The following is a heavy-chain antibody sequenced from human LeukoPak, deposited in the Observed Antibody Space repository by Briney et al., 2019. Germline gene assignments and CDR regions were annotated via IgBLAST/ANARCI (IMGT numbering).Heavy chain of an antibody. J-gene: IGHJ4*02. CDR1: GFTVSSNH. V-gene: IGHV3-66*01. D-gene: IGHD3-10*01. CDR2: IYSGGST. CDR3: ARDLAFYGSGKQNY. Sequence: GGSLRLSCAASGFTVSSNHMSWVRQAPGKGLECVSVIYSGGSTYYADSVKGRFTISRDNSKNTLYLQMNSLRAEDTAVYYCARDLAFYGSGKQNYWGQGTLVTVSS.